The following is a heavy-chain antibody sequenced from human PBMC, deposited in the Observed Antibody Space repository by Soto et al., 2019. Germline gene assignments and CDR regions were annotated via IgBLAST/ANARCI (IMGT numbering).Heavy chain of an antibody. Sequence: SETLSLTCTVSGGSISSGHYYWSWIRQPPGKGLEWIGYIFDSGITHYNPSLKSRVAMSVDTSKNQFSLNLTSVTAADTAVYFCASQFCSGGACFNWFDPWGHGTLVTVSS. V-gene: IGHV4-30-4*01. D-gene: IGHD2-21*02. CDR1: GGSISSGHYY. J-gene: IGHJ5*02. CDR2: IFDSGIT. CDR3: ASQFCSGGACFNWFDP.